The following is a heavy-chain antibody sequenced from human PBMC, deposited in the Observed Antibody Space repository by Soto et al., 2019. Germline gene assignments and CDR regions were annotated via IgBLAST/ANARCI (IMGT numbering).Heavy chain of an antibody. Sequence: GGSLRLSCAASGFTFSSYGMHWVRQAPGKGLEWVAVIWYDGSNKYYADSVKGRFTISRDNSKNTLYLQMNSLRAEDAAVYYCARDSALEGYCSGGSCSGFDYWGQGTLVTV. CDR2: IWYDGSNK. CDR3: ARDSALEGYCSGGSCSGFDY. V-gene: IGHV3-33*01. J-gene: IGHJ4*02. D-gene: IGHD2-15*01. CDR1: GFTFSSYG.